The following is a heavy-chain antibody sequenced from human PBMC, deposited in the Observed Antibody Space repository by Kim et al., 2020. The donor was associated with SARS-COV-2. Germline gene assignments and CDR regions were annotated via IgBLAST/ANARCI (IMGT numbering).Heavy chain of an antibody. CDR2: ISGSGGNT. J-gene: IGHJ6*02. CDR1: GFTFSSYA. V-gene: IGHV3-23*01. D-gene: IGHD3-3*01. Sequence: GGSLRLSCAASGFTFSSYAMNWVRQAPGTGLEWVSAISGSGGNTYYADSVKGRFTISRDNSKNTLYLQMNSLRAEDTAVYYCAKDRRLYYDFWTGYDRPRDGMDVWGQGTTVTVSS. CDR3: AKDRRLYYDFWTGYDRPRDGMDV.